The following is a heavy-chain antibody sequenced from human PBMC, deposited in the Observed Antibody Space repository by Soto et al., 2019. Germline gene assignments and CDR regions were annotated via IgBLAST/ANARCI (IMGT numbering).Heavy chain of an antibody. D-gene: IGHD5-12*01. J-gene: IGHJ5*02. CDR1: GFTFSSYG. V-gene: IGHV3-33*01. CDR3: ARASERWLQYNWFDP. Sequence: GGSLRLSCAASGFTFSSYGMHWVRQAPGKGLEWVAVIWYDGSNKYYADSVKGRFTISRDNSKNTLYLQMNSLRAEDTAVYYCARASERWLQYNWFDPWGQGTLVTVSS. CDR2: IWYDGSNK.